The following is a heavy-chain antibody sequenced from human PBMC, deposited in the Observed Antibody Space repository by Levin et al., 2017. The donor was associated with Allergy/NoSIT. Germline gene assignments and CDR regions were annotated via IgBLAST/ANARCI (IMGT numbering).Heavy chain of an antibody. CDR2: INHSGST. CDR3: ARREDIVVVVAANRNPSTKRSFDY. Sequence: SQTLSLTCAVYGGSFSGYYWSWIRQPPGKGLEWIGEINHSGSTNYNPSLKSRVTISVDTSKNQFSLKLSSVTAADTAVYYCARREDIVVVVAANRNPSTKRSFDYWGQGTLVTVSS. CDR1: GGSFSGYY. J-gene: IGHJ4*02. V-gene: IGHV4-34*01. D-gene: IGHD2-15*01.